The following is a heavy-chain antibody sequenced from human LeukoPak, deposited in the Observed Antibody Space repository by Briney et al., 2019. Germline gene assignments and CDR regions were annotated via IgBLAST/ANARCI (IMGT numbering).Heavy chain of an antibody. V-gene: IGHV3-30*04. Sequence: GRSLRLSCAASGFTFSSNALHWVRQAPGKGQEWVGVISSDGSKKFYADSVKGRFTISRDNSKNTLYLQMDSLRGDDTGVYYCARPVYSGRGWYSQFFHHWGQGTLVTVSS. CDR1: GFTFSSNA. J-gene: IGHJ1*01. CDR2: ISSDGSKK. D-gene: IGHD6-19*01. CDR3: ARPVYSGRGWYSQFFHH.